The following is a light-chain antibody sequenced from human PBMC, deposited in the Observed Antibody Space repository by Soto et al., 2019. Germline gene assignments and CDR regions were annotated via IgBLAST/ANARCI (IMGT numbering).Light chain of an antibody. CDR3: SSYTTSNTRQIV. CDR1: SSDVGGYNY. V-gene: IGLV2-14*03. Sequence: QSVLTQPPSASGSPGQSLTISCTGTSSDVGGYNYVSWYQHHPGKVPKLIIYDVSNRPSGVSIRFSGSKSDDTASLTISGLQPEDEADYHCSSYTTSNTRQIVFGTGTKVTVL. CDR2: DVS. J-gene: IGLJ1*01.